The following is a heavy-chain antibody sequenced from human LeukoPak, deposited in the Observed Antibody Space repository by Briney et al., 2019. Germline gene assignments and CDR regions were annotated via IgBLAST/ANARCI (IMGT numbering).Heavy chain of an antibody. CDR1: GFTFSSYG. V-gene: IGHV3-33*01. Sequence: GGSLRLSCAASGFTFSSYGMHWVRQAPGKGLEWVAVIWYDGSNKYYADSVKGRFTISRDNSKNTLYLQMNSLRAEDTAVYYCARDFRPYYVDYEKGFDYWGREPWSPSPQ. CDR3: ARDFRPYYVDYEKGFDY. D-gene: IGHD4-17*01. J-gene: IGHJ4*02. CDR2: IWYDGSNK.